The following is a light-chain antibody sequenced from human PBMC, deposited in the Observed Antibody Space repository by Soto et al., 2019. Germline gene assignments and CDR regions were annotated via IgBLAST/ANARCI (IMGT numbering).Light chain of an antibody. V-gene: IGKV4-1*01. J-gene: IGKJ2*01. CDR2: WAS. CDR1: QSVLYSSNNKNY. CDR3: QQYYNIPHT. Sequence: DIVMTQSPASLTVSLSERATITCKSSQSVLYSSNNKNYIAWYQQKPGQPPKLLIYWASSREPGVPDRFSGSGSGTDFTLSISSLQAEDVAAYYCQQYYNIPHTFGQGTKLEIK.